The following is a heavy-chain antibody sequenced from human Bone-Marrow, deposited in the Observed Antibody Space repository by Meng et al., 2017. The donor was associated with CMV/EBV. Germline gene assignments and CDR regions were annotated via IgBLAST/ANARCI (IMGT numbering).Heavy chain of an antibody. Sequence: GGSLRLSCAASGFAFSIYSMNWVRQAPGKGLEWVSSISSSSSYIYYADSVKGRFTISRDNAKNSLYLQMNRLRAEDTAVYYSVLSSSGYYTPFDEWGQGTLVTVSS. CDR1: GFAFSIYS. CDR2: ISSSSSYI. CDR3: VLSSSGYYTPFDE. J-gene: IGHJ4*02. V-gene: IGHV3-21*01. D-gene: IGHD3-22*01.